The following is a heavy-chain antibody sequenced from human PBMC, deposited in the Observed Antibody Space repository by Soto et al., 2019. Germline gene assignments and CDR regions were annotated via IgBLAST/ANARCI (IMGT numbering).Heavy chain of an antibody. CDR2: ISYDGNNK. CDR3: ARYNWNCGNEY. J-gene: IGHJ4*02. Sequence: QEHLVESGGGVVQPGRSLRLSCAASGFSFSNYGMHWVRQAPGKGLEWVAVISYDGNNKHYADSVKGRFTISRDTSNNTVSLQMRSLRPEDTAVYYCARYNWNCGNEYWGQGTLVTVSS. V-gene: IGHV3-30*03. CDR1: GFSFSNYG. D-gene: IGHD1-7*01.